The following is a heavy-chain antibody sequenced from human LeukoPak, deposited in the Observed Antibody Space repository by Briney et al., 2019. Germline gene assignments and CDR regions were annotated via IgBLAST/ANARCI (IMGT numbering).Heavy chain of an antibody. CDR1: GFHFSAYD. J-gene: IGHJ6*02. CDR2: INPNSGGT. V-gene: IGHV1-2*02. CDR3: ATPRPKQWLVPYYGMDV. Sequence: PGGSLRLSCTVSGFHFSAYDIHWVRPAPGQGLEWMGWINPNSGGTNYAQKFQGRVTMTRDTSISTAYMELSRLRSDDTAVYYCATPRPKQWLVPYYGMDVWGQGTTVTVSS. D-gene: IGHD6-19*01.